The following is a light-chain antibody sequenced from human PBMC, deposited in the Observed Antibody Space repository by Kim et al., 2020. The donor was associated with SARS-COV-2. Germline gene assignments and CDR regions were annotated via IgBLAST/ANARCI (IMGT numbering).Light chain of an antibody. CDR2: AAS. Sequence: ATVRDRVNITCRASQGISSYLAWYQQKPGKAPKLLIYAASTLQSGVPSRFSGSGSGTDFTLTISSLQPEDFATYYCQQLNSYPRYTFGQGTKLEI. V-gene: IGKV1-9*01. CDR1: QGISSY. CDR3: QQLNSYPRYT. J-gene: IGKJ2*01.